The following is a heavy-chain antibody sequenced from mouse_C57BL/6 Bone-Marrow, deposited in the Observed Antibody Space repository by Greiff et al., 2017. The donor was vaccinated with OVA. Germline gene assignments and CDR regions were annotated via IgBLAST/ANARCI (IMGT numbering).Heavy chain of an antibody. Sequence: EVKLVESGGGLVQPGASLRLSCAASGFTFTDYYMSWVRQPPGKAPEWLALIRNKANGYTTEYTAFVKGRFTISRDNSQNILDLQMNTLRAEDSAAYYCVKRDGSGAMDYWGQGTSVTVSS. V-gene: IGHV7-4*01. CDR1: GFTFTDYY. CDR2: IRNKANGYTT. J-gene: IGHJ4*01. D-gene: IGHD1-1*01. CDR3: VKRDGSGAMDY.